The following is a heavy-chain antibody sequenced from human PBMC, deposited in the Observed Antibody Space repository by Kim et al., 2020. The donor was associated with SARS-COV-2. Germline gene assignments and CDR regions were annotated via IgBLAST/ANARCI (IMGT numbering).Heavy chain of an antibody. CDR2: INPNTGNP. Sequence: ASVKVSCKASGYSFSSYTINWVRQAPGQGLEWMGRINPNTGNPTYVQGFPGRVVISLDTSVSTSYLQISSLKAEDTAVYFCARGRGAQLLHDYWGQGTLVTVYS. V-gene: IGHV7-4-1*02. CDR1: GYSFSSYT. CDR3: ARGRGAQLLHDY. D-gene: IGHD1-26*01. J-gene: IGHJ4*02.